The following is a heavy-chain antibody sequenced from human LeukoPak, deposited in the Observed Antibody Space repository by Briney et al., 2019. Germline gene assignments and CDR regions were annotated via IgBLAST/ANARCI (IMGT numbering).Heavy chain of an antibody. CDR3: ARDRLVGYDFWSGYYTMDV. CDR2: ISRDSDIR. CDR1: GFVFGRDS. J-gene: IGHJ6*04. V-gene: IGHV3-48*01. Sequence: GGSLRLSCAASGFVFGRDSMNWVRQAPGRGLEWISYISRDSDIRYYADSVRGRFHISRDNARNSLYLQMNSLRAEDTAVYYCARDRLVGYDFWSGYYTMDVWGKGTTVTVSS. D-gene: IGHD3-3*01.